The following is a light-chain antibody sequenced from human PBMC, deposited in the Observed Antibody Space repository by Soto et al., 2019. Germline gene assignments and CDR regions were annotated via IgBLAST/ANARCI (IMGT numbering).Light chain of an antibody. V-gene: IGKV1-5*03. Sequence: DIQMTQSPSTLPASVGDRVTITCRASQTIGDWLAWYQQKPGKVPKLLIYKASTLEGGVPSRFSGSGSGTEFTLIISSLQPDDFATYYCQQSHFYWTFGQGTKVEIK. CDR1: QTIGDW. J-gene: IGKJ1*01. CDR2: KAS. CDR3: QQSHFYWT.